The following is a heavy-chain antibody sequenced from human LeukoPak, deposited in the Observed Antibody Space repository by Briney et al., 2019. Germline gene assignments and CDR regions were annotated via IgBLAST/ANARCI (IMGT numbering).Heavy chain of an antibody. CDR3: ARELSGTYAFDI. D-gene: IGHD3-3*01. CDR1: GFTFSSYA. Sequence: GGSLRLSCAASGFTFSSYAMSWVRQAPGKGLEWVAVIYSGGRAYYADSVKGRFTLSRDNSKNTLYLQMNSLRAEDTAVYYCARELSGTYAFDIWGQGTMVTVSS. CDR2: IYSGGRA. V-gene: IGHV3-66*01. J-gene: IGHJ3*02.